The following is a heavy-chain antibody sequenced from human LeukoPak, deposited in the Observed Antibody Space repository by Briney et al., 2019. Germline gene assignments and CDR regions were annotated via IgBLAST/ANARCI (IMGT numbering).Heavy chain of an antibody. Sequence: GGSLRLSCAASGFTFSSYAMSWVRQAPGKGLEWVSAISGSGGSTYYADSVKGRFTISRDNSKNTLYLQMNSLRAEDTAVYYCAGRGYCSGGSCYGFDYWGQGTLVTVSS. CDR2: ISGSGGST. D-gene: IGHD2-15*01. CDR3: AGRGYCSGGSCYGFDY. J-gene: IGHJ4*02. CDR1: GFTFSSYA. V-gene: IGHV3-23*01.